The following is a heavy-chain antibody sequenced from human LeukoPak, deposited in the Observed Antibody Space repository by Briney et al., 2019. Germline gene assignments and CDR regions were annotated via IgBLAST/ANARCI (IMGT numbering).Heavy chain of an antibody. Sequence: ASVKVSFKASGYTFTGYYMHWVRQAPGQGLEWMGWINPNNGGTNYAQKFQGRVTMTRDTSISTAYLELSSLRSDDTAVYYCARDMVRGVIEVYWGQGTLVTVSS. V-gene: IGHV1-2*02. CDR3: ARDMVRGVIEVY. D-gene: IGHD3-10*01. CDR1: GYTFTGYY. CDR2: INPNNGGT. J-gene: IGHJ4*02.